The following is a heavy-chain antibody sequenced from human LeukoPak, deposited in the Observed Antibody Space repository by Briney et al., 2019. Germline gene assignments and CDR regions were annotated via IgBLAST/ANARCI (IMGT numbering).Heavy chain of an antibody. CDR1: GDSITTNNYY. CDR3: ARDFDSPMAFDI. Sequence: PSQTLSLTCTVSGDSITTNNYYWSWIRQPAGKGPEWIGRIYASGNTYYNPSLKSRVTISVDTSKNQFSLRLSSVTAADTAVYYCARDFDSPMAFDIWGQGTMVTVSS. CDR2: IYASGNT. V-gene: IGHV4-61*02. J-gene: IGHJ3*02. D-gene: IGHD3-9*01.